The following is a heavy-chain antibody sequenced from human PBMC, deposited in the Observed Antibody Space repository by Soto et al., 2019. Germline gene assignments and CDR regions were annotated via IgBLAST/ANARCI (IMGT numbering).Heavy chain of an antibody. J-gene: IGHJ3*02. CDR3: ARTDSHDAFDI. V-gene: IGHV3-30-3*01. CDR2: ISYDGSNK. D-gene: IGHD3-22*01. CDR1: GFTFSSYA. Sequence: GGSLRLSCAASGFTFSSYAMHWVRQAPGKGLEWVAVISYDGSNKYYADSVKGRFTISRDNSKNTLYLQMNSLRAEDTAVYYCARTDSHDAFDIWGQGTMVTVSS.